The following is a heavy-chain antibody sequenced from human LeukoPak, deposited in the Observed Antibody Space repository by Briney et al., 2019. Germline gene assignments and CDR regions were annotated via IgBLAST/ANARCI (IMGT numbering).Heavy chain of an antibody. D-gene: IGHD6-13*01. CDR3: ARELYSSSWYRTDYYYGMDV. V-gene: IGHV1-24*01. J-gene: IGHJ6*02. CDR2: FDPEDGET. CDR1: GYTLTELS. Sequence: ASVKVSCKVSGYTLTELSMHWVRQAPGKGLEWMGGFDPEDGETIYAQKFQGRVTMTEDTSTDTAYMELSSLRSEDTAVYYCARELYSSSWYRTDYYYGMDVWGQGTTVTVSS.